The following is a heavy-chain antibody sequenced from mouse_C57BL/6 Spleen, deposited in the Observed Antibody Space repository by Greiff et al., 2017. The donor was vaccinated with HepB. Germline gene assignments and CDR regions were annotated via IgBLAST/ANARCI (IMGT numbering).Heavy chain of an antibody. CDR2: IDPNSGGT. Sequence: QVHVKQPGAELVKPGASVKLSCKASGYTFTSYWMHWVKQRPGRGLEWIGRIDPNSGGTKYNEKFKSKATLTVDKPSSTAYMQLSSLTSEDSAVYYCARQDDYDEEDYFDYWGQGTTLTVSS. CDR3: ARQDDYDEEDYFDY. D-gene: IGHD2-4*01. J-gene: IGHJ2*01. CDR1: GYTFTSYW. V-gene: IGHV1-72*01.